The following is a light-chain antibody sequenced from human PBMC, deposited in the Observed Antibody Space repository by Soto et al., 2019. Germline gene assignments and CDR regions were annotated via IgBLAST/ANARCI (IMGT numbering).Light chain of an antibody. J-gene: IGKJ1*01. CDR2: GAS. V-gene: IGKV3-20*01. CDR3: QQYGSSGT. CDR1: QSVSNNY. Sequence: ELVLTQSPGTLSRARGERTTLSCRASQSVSNNYLAWYQQKPGQAPRLLIYGASNRATGIQDRFSGSGSGTDFTLTISRLEPEDFAVYYCQQYGSSGTFGQGTKVDIK.